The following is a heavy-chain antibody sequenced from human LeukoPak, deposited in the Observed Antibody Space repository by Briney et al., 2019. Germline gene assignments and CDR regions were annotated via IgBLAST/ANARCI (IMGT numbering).Heavy chain of an antibody. J-gene: IGHJ4*02. Sequence: GGSLRLSCTVSGFTVSSNSMSWVRQAPGKGLEWVSFIYSDNTHYSDSVKGRFTISRDNSKNTLYLQMNSLRSEDTAVYYCARGDSSSLYYFDYWGQGTLVTVSS. D-gene: IGHD6-13*01. V-gene: IGHV3-53*05. CDR1: GFTVSSNS. CDR2: IYSDNT. CDR3: ARGDSSSLYYFDY.